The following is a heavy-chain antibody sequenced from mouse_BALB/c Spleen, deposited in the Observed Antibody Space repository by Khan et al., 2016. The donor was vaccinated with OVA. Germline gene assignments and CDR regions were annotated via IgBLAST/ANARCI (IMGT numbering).Heavy chain of an antibody. Sequence: QVQLKESGPGLVAPSQSLSITCTVSGFPLSNYGIHWVRQPPGKGLEWLGVIWTGGITNYNSALMSRLIISKDNSKSQVFLKMNRLQTDDTAIYYCARSYDYDVGGFAYWGQGTLVTVSA. V-gene: IGHV2-9*02. CDR2: IWTGGIT. D-gene: IGHD2-4*01. CDR3: ARSYDYDVGGFAY. CDR1: GFPLSNYG. J-gene: IGHJ3*01.